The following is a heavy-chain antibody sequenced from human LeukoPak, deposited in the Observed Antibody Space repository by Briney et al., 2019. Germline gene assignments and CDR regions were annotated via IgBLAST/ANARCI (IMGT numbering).Heavy chain of an antibody. CDR3: ARDLGGRFDY. J-gene: IGHJ4*02. V-gene: IGHV6-1*01. CDR1: GDSVSSNSAA. D-gene: IGHD3-10*01. Sequence: SQTLSLTSAISGDSVSSNSAAWNGIRQSPSRGLEWLGRTYYRSKWYNDYAVSVRSRIIINPDTSKNQFSLQLNSVSPEDTAVYYCARDLGGRFDYWGQGTLVTVSS. CDR2: TYYRSKWYN.